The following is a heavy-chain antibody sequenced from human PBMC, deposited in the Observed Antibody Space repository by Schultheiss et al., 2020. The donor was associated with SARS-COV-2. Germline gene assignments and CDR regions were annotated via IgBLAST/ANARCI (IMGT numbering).Heavy chain of an antibody. CDR2: IYYSGST. V-gene: IGHV4-61*01. CDR1: GGSVSSGSYY. D-gene: IGHD5-18*01. CDR3: ARDILDTAMVSSWFDP. J-gene: IGHJ5*02. Sequence: SETLSLTCTVSGGSVSSGSYYWSWIRQPPGKGLEWIGYIYYSGSTNYNPSLKSRVTISVDTSKNQFSLKLSSVTAADTAVYYCARDILDTAMVSSWFDPWGQGTLVTVSS.